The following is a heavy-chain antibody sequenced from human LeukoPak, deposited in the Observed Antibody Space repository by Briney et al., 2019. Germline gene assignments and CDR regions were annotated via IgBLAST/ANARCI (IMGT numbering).Heavy chain of an antibody. D-gene: IGHD2-21*02. J-gene: IGHJ5*02. Sequence: TASETLSLTCAVYGGSFSGYYWSWIRQPPGKGLEWIGEINHSGSTNYNPSLKSRVTISVDTSKNQFSLKLSSVTAADTAVYYCARGPPRIVVVTAIRFSNWFDPWGQGTLVTVSS. V-gene: IGHV4-34*01. CDR1: GGSFSGYY. CDR3: ARGPPRIVVVTAIRFSNWFDP. CDR2: INHSGST.